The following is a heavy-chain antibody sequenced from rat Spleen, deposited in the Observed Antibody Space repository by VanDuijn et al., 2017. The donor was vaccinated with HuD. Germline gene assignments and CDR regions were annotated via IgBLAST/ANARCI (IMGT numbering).Heavy chain of an antibody. D-gene: IGHD1-6*01. Sequence: QVQLKESGPGLVQPSQTLSLTCTVSGFSLTSNGVGWIRQPLGKGLVWMGTIWAGGSTNYNSAVQSRPSISRDTSKSQVFLKMNSLQPEDTGTYYCARHSYYGLFDYWGQGVMVTVSS. J-gene: IGHJ2*01. CDR1: GFSLTSNG. CDR3: ARHSYYGLFDY. V-gene: IGHV2-72*01. CDR2: IWAGGST.